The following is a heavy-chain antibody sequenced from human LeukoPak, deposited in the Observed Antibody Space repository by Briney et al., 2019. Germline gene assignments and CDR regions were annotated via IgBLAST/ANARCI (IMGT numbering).Heavy chain of an antibody. Sequence: GGSLRLSCAASGFTLSSSSMNWVRQAPGKGLEWVSSISSSSSYIYYADSLKGRFTISRDNAKNSLYLQMTSLRAEDTAVYFCARDFLTGPNTGGAFDIWGQGTMVTVSS. CDR2: ISSSSSYI. CDR3: ARDFLTGPNTGGAFDI. J-gene: IGHJ3*02. V-gene: IGHV3-21*01. CDR1: GFTLSSSS. D-gene: IGHD3-10*01.